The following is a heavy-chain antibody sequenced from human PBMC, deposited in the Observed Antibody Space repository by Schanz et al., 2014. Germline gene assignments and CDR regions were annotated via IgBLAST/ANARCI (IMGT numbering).Heavy chain of an antibody. Sequence: EVQLVESGGGLVQPGGSLRLSCTASGFTFSSYSMNWVRQAPGKGPEWVSYISSASSTINYADSVKGRFTISRDNAKNSLFLQMNSLRAEDTAVYYCARAGYDADNWFDPWGQGTLVTVSS. D-gene: IGHD2-2*01. J-gene: IGHJ5*02. CDR2: ISSASSTI. CDR3: ARAGYDADNWFDP. V-gene: IGHV3-48*01. CDR1: GFTFSSYS.